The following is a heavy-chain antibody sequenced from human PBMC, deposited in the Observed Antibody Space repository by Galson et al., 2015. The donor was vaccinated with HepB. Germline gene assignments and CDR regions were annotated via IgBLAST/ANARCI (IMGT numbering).Heavy chain of an antibody. CDR3: AKALLLYNSRGYAGY. Sequence: SLRLSCAASGFTFSSYGIHWVRQAPGKGLEWVAVISYDGSNKNFADSVKGRFTISRDNSKNTLYLQMNSLRAEDTAVYFCAKALLLYNSRGYAGYWGQGTLVTVS. CDR2: ISYDGSNK. J-gene: IGHJ4*02. V-gene: IGHV3-30*18. D-gene: IGHD6-25*01. CDR1: GFTFSSYG.